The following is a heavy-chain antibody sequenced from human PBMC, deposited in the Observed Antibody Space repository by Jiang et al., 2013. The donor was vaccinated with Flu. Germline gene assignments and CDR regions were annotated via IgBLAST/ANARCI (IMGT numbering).Heavy chain of an antibody. CDR1: GYSFTTYW. V-gene: IGHV5-51*01. Sequence: EVKKPGESLRRSPRLGSGYSFTTYWIGWGAPEARGRPGVDGDHLSCDSDTRYSPSFRGQVTIPADKSISTVYLQWDSLRASDTAMYYCARLGGPGSDSWFFYWGQGTLVTVSS. D-gene: IGHD6-13*01. J-gene: IGHJ4*02. CDR3: ARLGGPGSDSWFFY. CDR2: LSCDSDT.